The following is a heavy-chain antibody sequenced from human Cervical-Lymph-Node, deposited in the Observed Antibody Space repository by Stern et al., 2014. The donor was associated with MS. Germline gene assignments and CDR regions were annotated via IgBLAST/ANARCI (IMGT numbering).Heavy chain of an antibody. CDR1: GFTFSSHG. D-gene: IGHD2-21*02. V-gene: IGHV3-30*18. CDR3: AKGGFDCSGDDCFLD. J-gene: IGHJ4*02. Sequence: QVQLVQSGGGVVQPGRSLRLSCAASGFTFSSHGMHWVRQAPGKGLEWVAVISFDRRRTYYRDSIKCRFTISRDNYRSTLYLQMNSLTSEDTALYYCAKGGFDCSGDDCFLDWGQGTLVTVSS. CDR2: ISFDRRRT.